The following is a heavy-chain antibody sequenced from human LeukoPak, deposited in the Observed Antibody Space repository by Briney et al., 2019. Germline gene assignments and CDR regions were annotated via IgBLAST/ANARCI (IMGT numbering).Heavy chain of an antibody. V-gene: IGHV3-23*01. D-gene: IGHD3-22*01. CDR3: AKEGLYDSSGYLVY. J-gene: IGHJ4*02. Sequence: PGGSLRLSCAASGFTFSSYAMSWVRQAPGKGLGWVSAISGSGGSTYYADSVKGRFTISRGNSKNTLYLQMNSLRAEDTAVYYCAKEGLYDSSGYLVYWGQGTLVTVSS. CDR2: ISGSGGST. CDR1: GFTFSSYA.